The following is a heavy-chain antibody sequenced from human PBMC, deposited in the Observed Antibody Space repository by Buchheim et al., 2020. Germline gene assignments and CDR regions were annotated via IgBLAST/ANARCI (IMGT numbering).Heavy chain of an antibody. J-gene: IGHJ5*02. D-gene: IGHD3-22*01. CDR2: IYYSGST. V-gene: IGHV4-31*03. CDR3: ARGPHVGGYYDSSGYDNWFDP. CDR1: GGSISSGGYY. Sequence: QVQLQESGPGLVKPSQTLSLTCTVSGGSISSGGYYWSWIRQHPGKGLEWIGYIYYSGSTYYNPSLKSRVTISVDTSKNQFSLKLSSVTAADTAVYYCARGPHVGGYYDSSGYDNWFDPWGQGTL.